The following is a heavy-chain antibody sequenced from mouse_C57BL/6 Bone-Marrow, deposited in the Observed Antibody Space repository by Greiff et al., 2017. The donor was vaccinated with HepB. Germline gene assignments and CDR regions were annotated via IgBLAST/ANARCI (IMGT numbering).Heavy chain of an antibody. CDR1: GFNIKDYY. V-gene: IGHV14-2*01. J-gene: IGHJ2*01. CDR3: ALLLLRYPYFDY. CDR2: IDPEDGET. Sequence: EVKLMESGAELVKPGASVKLSCTASGFNIKDYYMHWVKQRTEQGLEWIGRIDPEDGETKYAPKFQGKATITADTSSNTAYLQLSSLTSEDTAVYYCALLLLRYPYFDYWGQGTTLTVSS. D-gene: IGHD1-1*01.